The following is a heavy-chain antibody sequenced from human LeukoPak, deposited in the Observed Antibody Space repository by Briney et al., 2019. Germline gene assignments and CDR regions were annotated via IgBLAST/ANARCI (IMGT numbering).Heavy chain of an antibody. D-gene: IGHD6-19*01. CDR2: IYYSGST. CDR3: ARLSGGWQWLPTINY. J-gene: IGHJ4*02. CDR1: GGSISSSSYY. V-gene: IGHV4-39*01. Sequence: SETLSLTCTVSGGSISSSSYYWGWIRQPPGKGLEWIGSIYYSGSTYYNPSLKSRVTISVDTSKNQFSLKLSSVTAADTAVYYCARLSGGWQWLPTINYWGQGTLVTVSS.